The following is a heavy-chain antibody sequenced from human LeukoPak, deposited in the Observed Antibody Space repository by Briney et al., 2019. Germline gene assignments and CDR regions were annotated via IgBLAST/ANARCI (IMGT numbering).Heavy chain of an antibody. CDR2: IYPGDSDT. V-gene: IGHV5-51*01. D-gene: IGHD1-14*01. J-gene: IGHJ6*03. CDR3: ARVYYYYYYMDV. CDR1: GSCFTSYW. Sequence: VEALKISLNGSGSCFTSYWIGRGRQMPGKGLEWMGIIYPGDSDTRYSPSFQGQVTISADKSISTAYLQWSSLKASDTAMYYCARVYYYYYYMDVWGKGTTVTVSS.